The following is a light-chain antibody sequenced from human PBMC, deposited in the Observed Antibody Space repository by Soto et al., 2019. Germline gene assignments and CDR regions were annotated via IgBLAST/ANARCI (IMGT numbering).Light chain of an antibody. Sequence: SVPTRPPSVSGSPGQSITISCTGTISDLAIYNYVSWYQQQPGKAPKLMIYQVTNRPSGVSNRSSGSRSGNTASLTISGLQAQAEADYYCSSYTDSSNYVFGTGTKVTV. CDR2: QVT. CDR1: ISDLAIYNY. CDR3: SSYTDSSNYV. J-gene: IGLJ1*01. V-gene: IGLV2-14*01.